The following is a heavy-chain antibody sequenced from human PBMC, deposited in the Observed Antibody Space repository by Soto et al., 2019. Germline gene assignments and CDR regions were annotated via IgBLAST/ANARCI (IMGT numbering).Heavy chain of an antibody. J-gene: IGHJ6*03. D-gene: IGHD1-26*01. CDR3: AKKSGPITTTPFYYYYYMDA. CDR2: IGGSGGST. V-gene: IGHV3-23*01. Sequence: GGSLRLSCAASGFTFSSYGMTWVRQAPGKGLEWVSTIGGSGGSTHYTDSVKGRFTISRDNSKNTLYLQMNSLRAEDTAVYYCAKKSGPITTTPFYYYYYMDAWGKGTTVTVSS. CDR1: GFTFSSYG.